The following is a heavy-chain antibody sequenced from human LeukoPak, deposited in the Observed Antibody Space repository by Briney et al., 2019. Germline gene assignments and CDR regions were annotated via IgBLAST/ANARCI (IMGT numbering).Heavy chain of an antibody. J-gene: IGHJ5*02. V-gene: IGHV1-69*04. Sequence: SVKVSFKXSXGTFISYAISWVRQAPGQGGEWMGRIIPILGIANYAQKFQGRVTITADKSTSTAYMELSSLRSEDTAVYYCARDWLDSGYNGGSGWFDPWGQGTLVTVSS. CDR3: ARDWLDSGYNGGSGWFDP. CDR2: IIPILGIA. CDR1: XGTFISYA. D-gene: IGHD5-12*01.